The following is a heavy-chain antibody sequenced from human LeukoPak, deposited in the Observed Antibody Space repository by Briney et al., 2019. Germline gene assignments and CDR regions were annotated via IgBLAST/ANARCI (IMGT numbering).Heavy chain of an antibody. CDR1: GFTFSDSP. Sequence: GGSLGLSCAASGFTFSDSPMHWVRQTSGKGLEWIGRIRTKDNNYATTYAASVEGRLTISRDDSKNTAYLQMNSLKSEDTAVYYCTTPHDSEAFDLWGQGTMVTVSS. CDR3: TTPHDSEAFDL. D-gene: IGHD2-21*02. V-gene: IGHV3-73*01. J-gene: IGHJ3*01. CDR2: IRTKDNNYAT.